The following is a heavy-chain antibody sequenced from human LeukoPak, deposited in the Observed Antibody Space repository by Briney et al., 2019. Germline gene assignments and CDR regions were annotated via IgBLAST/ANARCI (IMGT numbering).Heavy chain of an antibody. CDR2: TYHWSKWFN. V-gene: IGHV6-1*01. CDR3: ARDLHGSRGEFDY. D-gene: IGHD3-16*01. CDR1: GDSVTSGI. Sequence: SQTLSLTCATSGDSVTSGIWNWIRQSPSRGLEWLGRTYHWSKWFNDYAVSVESRMTINADTSRNQFSLQLNSVTPEDTAVYYCARDLHGSRGEFDYWGQGTLVTVSS. J-gene: IGHJ4*02.